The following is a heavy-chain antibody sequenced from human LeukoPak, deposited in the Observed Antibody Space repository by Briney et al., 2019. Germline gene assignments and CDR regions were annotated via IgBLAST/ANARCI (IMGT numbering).Heavy chain of an antibody. J-gene: IGHJ3*02. Sequence: SETLSLTCTVSGGSISSSSYYWGWIRQPPGKGLEWIGSIYYSGSTYYNPSLKSRVTILVDTSKNQFSLKLSSVTAADTAVYYCARVLAVGPWGIAVAGSAFDIWGQGTMVTVSS. CDR2: IYYSGST. V-gene: IGHV4-39*07. CDR3: ARVLAVGPWGIAVAGSAFDI. CDR1: GGSISSSSYY. D-gene: IGHD6-19*01.